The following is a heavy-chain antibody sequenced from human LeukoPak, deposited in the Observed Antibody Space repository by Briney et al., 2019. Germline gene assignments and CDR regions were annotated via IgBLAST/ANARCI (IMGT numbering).Heavy chain of an antibody. D-gene: IGHD1/OR15-1a*01. CDR3: ARGPVAGTFDY. CDR1: GFTFSSYA. CDR2: INSDGSST. Sequence: GGSLRLSCVASGFTFSSYAINWVRQAPGKGLVWVSRINSDGSSTSYADSVKGRFTISRDNAKNTLYLQMNSLRAEDTAVYYCARGPVAGTFDYWGQGTLVTVSS. J-gene: IGHJ4*02. V-gene: IGHV3-74*01.